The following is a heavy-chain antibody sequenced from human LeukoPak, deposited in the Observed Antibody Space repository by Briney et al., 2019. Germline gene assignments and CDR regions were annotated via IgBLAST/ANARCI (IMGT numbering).Heavy chain of an antibody. V-gene: IGHV1-2*02. D-gene: IGHD2-15*01. CDR1: GFTFTYYY. Sequence: GASVKVSCKTSGFTFTYYYMHWVRQAPGQGLEWMGWINPNSGGTNYVQKFQGRVTMTRDTSISTAYMELSRLKSDDTAVYYCAREWMVGHCCETRCPQFDPWGQGTLVTVSS. CDR2: INPNSGGT. CDR3: AREWMVGHCCETRCPQFDP. J-gene: IGHJ5*02.